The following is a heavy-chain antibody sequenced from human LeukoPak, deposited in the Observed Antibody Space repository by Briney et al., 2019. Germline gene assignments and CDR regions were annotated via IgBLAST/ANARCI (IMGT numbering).Heavy chain of an antibody. Sequence: GTLSLTCAVSGASISSSNWWSWARQPPGKGLEWVSAISGSGSATYYADSVKGRFTISRDNSKNTLYLQMNSLRAEDTAVYYCAKDQYGEAFDIWGPGTMVTVSS. J-gene: IGHJ3*02. D-gene: IGHD4-17*01. CDR1: GASISSSN. CDR3: AKDQYGEAFDI. V-gene: IGHV3-23*01. CDR2: ISGSGSAT.